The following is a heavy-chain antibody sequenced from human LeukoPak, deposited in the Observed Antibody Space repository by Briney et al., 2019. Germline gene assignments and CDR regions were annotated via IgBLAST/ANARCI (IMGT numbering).Heavy chain of an antibody. V-gene: IGHV4-30-4*01. D-gene: IGHD6-19*01. CDR3: AIAVAGTGAAFDI. CDR2: IYYSGST. J-gene: IGHJ3*02. CDR1: GGSISSGDYY. Sequence: SQTLSLTCTVSGGSISSGDYYWSWLRQPPGKGLEWIGYIYYSGSTYYNPSLKSRVTISVDTSKNQFSLKLSSVTAADTAVYYCAIAVAGTGAAFDIWGQGTMVTVSS.